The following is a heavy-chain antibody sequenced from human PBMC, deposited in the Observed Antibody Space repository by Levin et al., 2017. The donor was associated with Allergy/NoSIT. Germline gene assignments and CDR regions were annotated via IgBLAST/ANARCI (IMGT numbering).Heavy chain of an antibody. CDR2: IDWDDDK. CDR1: GFSLTTSAMC. D-gene: IGHD5-18*01. Sequence: RVSGPTLVKPTQTLTLTCTFSGFSLTTSAMCVSWIRQPPGKALEWLARIDWDDDKYYSTSLKTRLSISKDTSKNQVVLTMTNMDPVDTATYYCARSSPGGFSYGHHFDYWGQGTLVAVSS. V-gene: IGHV2-70*11. J-gene: IGHJ4*02. CDR3: ARSSPGGFSYGHHFDY.